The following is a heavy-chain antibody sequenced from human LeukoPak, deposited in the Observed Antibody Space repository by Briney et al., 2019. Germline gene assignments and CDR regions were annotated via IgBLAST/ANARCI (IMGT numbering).Heavy chain of an antibody. D-gene: IGHD3-10*01. Sequence: GGSLRLSCAASGFTFSSYWMHWARQAPGKGLVWVSRINSDGSSTSYADSVKGRFTISRDNAKNTLYLQMNSLRAEDTAVYYCARGPGAIDAFDIWGQGTMVTVSS. J-gene: IGHJ3*02. CDR2: INSDGSST. CDR1: GFTFSSYW. V-gene: IGHV3-74*01. CDR3: ARGPGAIDAFDI.